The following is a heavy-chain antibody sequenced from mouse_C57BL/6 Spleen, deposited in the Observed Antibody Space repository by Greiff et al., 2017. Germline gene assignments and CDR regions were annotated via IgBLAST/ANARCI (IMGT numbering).Heavy chain of an antibody. V-gene: IGHV14-2*01. CDR3: ARSGRSYGAMGD. CDR2: IDPEDGET. CDR1: GFNIKDYY. J-gene: IGHJ4*01. Sequence: EVQLVESGAALVKPGASVKLSCSASGFNIKDYYMHWVKQRTEQGLEWIGRIDPEDGETKYASKFQGKATITADTSSNTAYLQLSSLTSEDTAVYYCARSGRSYGAMGDWGQGTSVTVAS. D-gene: IGHD1-1*01.